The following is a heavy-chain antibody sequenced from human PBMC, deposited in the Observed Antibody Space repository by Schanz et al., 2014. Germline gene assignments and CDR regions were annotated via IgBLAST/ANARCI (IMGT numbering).Heavy chain of an antibody. Sequence: EVQLVESGGGLVQPGGSLRLSCAASGFTFSDSWMHWVRQAPGKGLVWVSRTSNDGSFTTFADSVKGRFTISRDNAKNTLYLQMNSLRAEDTAVYYCARSGVDVWGQGTTVTVSS. J-gene: IGHJ6*02. D-gene: IGHD3-10*01. CDR3: ARSGVDV. V-gene: IGHV3-74*01. CDR1: GFTFSDSW. CDR2: TSNDGSFT.